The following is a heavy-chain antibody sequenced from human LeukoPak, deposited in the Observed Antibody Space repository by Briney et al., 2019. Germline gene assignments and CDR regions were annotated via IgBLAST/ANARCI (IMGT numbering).Heavy chain of an antibody. V-gene: IGHV1-18*01. CDR3: ARVSGGSGSYLLDY. CDR2: ISAYNGNT. Sequence: GSVKVSCKASGYTFTSCGISWVRQAPGQGLEWMGWISAYNGNTNYAQKLQGRVTMTTDTSTSTAYMELRSLRSDDTAVYYCARVSGGSGSYLLDYWGQGTLVTVSP. CDR1: GYTFTSCG. D-gene: IGHD3-10*01. J-gene: IGHJ4*02.